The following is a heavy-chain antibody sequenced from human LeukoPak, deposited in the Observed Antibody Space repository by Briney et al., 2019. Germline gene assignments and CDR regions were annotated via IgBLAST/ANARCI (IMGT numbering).Heavy chain of an antibody. J-gene: IGHJ3*02. CDR2: MNPNSGNT. Sequence: ASVKVSCKASGGTFSSYAINWVRQATGQGLEWMGWMNPNSGNTGYAQKFQGRVTITRNTSISTAYMELSSLRSEDTAVYYCARGYGYYGSGSDAFDIWGQGTMVTVSS. CDR1: GGTFSSYA. D-gene: IGHD3-10*01. V-gene: IGHV1-8*03. CDR3: ARGYGYYGSGSDAFDI.